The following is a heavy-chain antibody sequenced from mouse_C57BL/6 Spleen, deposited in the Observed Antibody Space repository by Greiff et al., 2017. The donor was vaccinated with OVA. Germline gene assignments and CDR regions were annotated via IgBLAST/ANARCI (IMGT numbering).Heavy chain of an antibody. CDR1: GYTFTSYW. Sequence: QVHVKQPGTDLVKPGASVKLSCKASGYTFTSYWMHWVKQRPGQGLEWIGNINPSNGGTNYNEKFKSKATLTVDKSSSTAYMQLSSLTSEDSAVYYCAREEYDSFAYWGQGTLVTVSA. J-gene: IGHJ3*01. D-gene: IGHD2-4*01. CDR2: INPSNGGT. CDR3: AREEYDSFAY. V-gene: IGHV1-53*01.